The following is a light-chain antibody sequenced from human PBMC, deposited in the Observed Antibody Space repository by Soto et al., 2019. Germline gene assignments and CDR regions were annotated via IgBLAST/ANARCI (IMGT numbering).Light chain of an antibody. CDR3: CSYAGSYTYV. J-gene: IGLJ1*01. V-gene: IGLV2-11*01. CDR1: SSYVGGYNY. CDR2: DVS. Sequence: QSALTQPRSVSGSPGPSVTISCTGTSSYVGGYNYVSWYQQHPGKAPKLMIYDVSKRPSGVPDRFSGSKSGNTASLTISGLQAEDEADYYCCSYAGSYTYVFGTGTRSPS.